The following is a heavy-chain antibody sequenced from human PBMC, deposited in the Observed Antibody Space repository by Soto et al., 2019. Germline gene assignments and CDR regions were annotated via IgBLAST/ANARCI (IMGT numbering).Heavy chain of an antibody. CDR1: GFTFSDYY. CDR3: ARPFMVRGVIDYYYYYMDV. D-gene: IGHD3-10*01. Sequence: PGGSLRLSCAASGFTFSDYYMSWIRQAPGKGLEWVSYISSSGSTIYYADSVKGRFTISRDNAKNSLYLQMNSLRAEDTAVYYCARPFMVRGVIDYYYYYMDVWGKGTTVTVSS. V-gene: IGHV3-11*01. J-gene: IGHJ6*03. CDR2: ISSSGSTI.